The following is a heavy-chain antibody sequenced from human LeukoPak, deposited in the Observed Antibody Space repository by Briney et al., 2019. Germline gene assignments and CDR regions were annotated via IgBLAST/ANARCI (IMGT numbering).Heavy chain of an antibody. CDR1: GSTFSSYA. V-gene: IGHV3-30-3*01. D-gene: IGHD6-19*01. CDR2: ISYDGSNK. Sequence: GGSLRLSCAASGSTFSSYAMHWVRQAPGKGLEWVAVISYDGSNKYYADSVKGRFTISRDNSKNTLYLQMNSLRAEDTALYYCAKDMRVGIAVAGGSGYFDYWGQGTLVTVSS. CDR3: AKDMRVGIAVAGGSGYFDY. J-gene: IGHJ4*02.